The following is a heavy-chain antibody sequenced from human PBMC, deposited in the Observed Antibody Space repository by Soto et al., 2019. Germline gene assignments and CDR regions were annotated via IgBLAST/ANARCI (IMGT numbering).Heavy chain of an antibody. CDR2: IYYSGST. V-gene: IGHV4-61*01. D-gene: IGHD1-1*01. CDR3: ARGEMETRTYYYYGMDV. J-gene: IGHJ6*02. Sequence: KTSGTLSLTCTASGGSVSSGSFYWIWLPQPPGKGRVWVGYIYYSGSTNYNPSLKSCTIISEDTYKNQYSQKLSSVTAADTAVYYSARGEMETRTYYYYGMDVWGQGTTVTAP. CDR1: GGSVSSGSFY.